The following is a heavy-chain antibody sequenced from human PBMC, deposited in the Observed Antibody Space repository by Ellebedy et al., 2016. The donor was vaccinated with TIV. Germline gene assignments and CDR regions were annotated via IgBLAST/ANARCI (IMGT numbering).Heavy chain of an antibody. V-gene: IGHV3-30*03. J-gene: IGHJ6*02. Sequence: GESLKISXAASGFTFSSYGMHWVRQAPGKGLEWVAVISYDGSNKYYADSVKGRFTISRDNSKNTLYLQMNSLRAEDTAVYYCAREGYSSGWPLTYYYYGMDVWGQGTTVTVSS. CDR3: AREGYSSGWPLTYYYYGMDV. CDR2: ISYDGSNK. CDR1: GFTFSSYG. D-gene: IGHD6-19*01.